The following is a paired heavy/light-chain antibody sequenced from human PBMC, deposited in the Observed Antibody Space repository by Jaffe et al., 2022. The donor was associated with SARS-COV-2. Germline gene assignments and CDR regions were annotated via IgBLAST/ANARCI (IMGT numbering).Light chain of an antibody. Sequence: DIVMTQSPDSLAVSLGERATISCKSSRSVLYSSNNKNYLAWYQQKPGQPPKLLIYWASTRESGVPDRFSGSGSGTDFTLTISSLQAEDVAVYYCQQYYSTRIFTFGPGTKVDIK. V-gene: IGKV4-1*01. CDR2: WAS. J-gene: IGKJ3*01. CDR3: QQYYSTRIFT. CDR1: RSVLYSSNNKNY.
Heavy chain of an antibody. CDR2: IIPIFGTA. D-gene: IGHD4-17*01. CDR3: ARLNHGDYGMKDYYYGMDV. J-gene: IGHJ6*02. Sequence: QVQLVQSGAEVKKPGSSVKVSCKASGGTFSNYAISWVRQAPGQGLEWMGGIIPIFGTANYAQKFQGRVTITADESTSTAYMELSSLRSEDTAVYYCARLNHGDYGMKDYYYGMDVWGQGTTVTVSS. V-gene: IGHV1-69*01. CDR1: GGTFSNYA.